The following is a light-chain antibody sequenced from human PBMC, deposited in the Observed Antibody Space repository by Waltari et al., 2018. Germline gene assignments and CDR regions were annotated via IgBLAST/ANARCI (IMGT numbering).Light chain of an antibody. Sequence: QSVLTQPPSVSGAPGQTVTISYTGSRSNIGAVYDLHWYQQVPGTAPKLLIFRNNNRPSGVPDRFSGSKSGTSASLAITGLRAEDEAYYYCQSYDSSLSGPVVFGGGTRLIVL. CDR2: RNN. CDR1: RSNIGAVYD. V-gene: IGLV1-40*01. CDR3: QSYDSSLSGPVV. J-gene: IGLJ2*01.